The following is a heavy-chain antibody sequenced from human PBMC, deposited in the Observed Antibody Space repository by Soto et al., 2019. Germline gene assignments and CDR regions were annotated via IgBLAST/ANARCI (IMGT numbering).Heavy chain of an antibody. D-gene: IGHD5-12*01. V-gene: IGHV4-30-4*01. Sequence: QVQLQESGPGLVKPSQTLSLTCTVSGGSISNADYYWSWVRQPPGKGLEWIGYIYYSGSSFFNPSLKSRVTMSKDTYTNQCSLRLTSVTAADPAVYYCARAIVVTVGGMDVWGRGTTVTVSS. CDR2: IYYSGSS. CDR1: GGSISNADYY. J-gene: IGHJ6*02. CDR3: ARAIVVTVGGMDV.